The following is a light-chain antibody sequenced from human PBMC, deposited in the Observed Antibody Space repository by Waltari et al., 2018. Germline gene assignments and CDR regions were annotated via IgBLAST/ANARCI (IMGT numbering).Light chain of an antibody. CDR1: GSTIGAGYD. CDR3: QSYDTSLSVV. Sequence: QSVLTQPPSVSGAPGPRVTIPCTGSGSTIGAGYDVHWYQPLPRAAPKLLIYGSSTRPLGVPDRFFGSTSGTSASLAITGLQAEDEADYYCQSYDTSLSVVFGGGTKLTVL. CDR2: GSS. J-gene: IGLJ3*02. V-gene: IGLV1-40*01.